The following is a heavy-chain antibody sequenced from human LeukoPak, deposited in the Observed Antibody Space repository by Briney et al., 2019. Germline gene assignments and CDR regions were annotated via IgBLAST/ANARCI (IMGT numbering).Heavy chain of an antibody. J-gene: IGHJ5*02. D-gene: IGHD6-13*01. V-gene: IGHV1-8*03. CDR2: VNPNSGNT. CDR1: GYTFTSHD. Sequence: ASVNVSCKASGYTFTSHDINWVRQATGQGLEWMGWVNPNSGNTGYAQKFQGRVTFTRDTSISTAYMELSSLRSEDTAVYYCARGLGATATNWFDPWGQGTLVTVSS. CDR3: ARGLGATATNWFDP.